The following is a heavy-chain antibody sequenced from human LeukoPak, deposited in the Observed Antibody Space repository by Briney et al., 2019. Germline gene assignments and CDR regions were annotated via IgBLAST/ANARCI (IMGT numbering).Heavy chain of an antibody. D-gene: IGHD3-3*01. V-gene: IGHV4-59*01. CDR1: GGSISSYY. J-gene: IGHJ4*02. CDR2: IYYSGST. Sequence: SETLSLTCTVSGGSISSYYWSWIRQPPGKGLEWVGYIYYSGSTNYNPSLKSRITISVDTSKNQFSLKLSSVTAADTAVYYCAREGFWGGSFDYWGQGTLVTVSS. CDR3: AREGFWGGSFDY.